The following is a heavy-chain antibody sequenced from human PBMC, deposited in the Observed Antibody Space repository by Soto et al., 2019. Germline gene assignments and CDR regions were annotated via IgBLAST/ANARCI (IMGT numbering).Heavy chain of an antibody. CDR1: GGTFSSYA. D-gene: IGHD5-12*01. J-gene: IGHJ6*02. CDR2: IIPIFGTA. CDR3: ASLDVEMATIRDYYYYGMDV. Sequence: SVKVSCKASGGTFSSYAISWVRQAPGQGLEWMGGIIPIFGTANYAQKFQGRVTITADESTSTAYMELSSLRSEDTAVYYCASLDVEMATIRDYYYYGMDVWGQGTTVTVSS. V-gene: IGHV1-69*13.